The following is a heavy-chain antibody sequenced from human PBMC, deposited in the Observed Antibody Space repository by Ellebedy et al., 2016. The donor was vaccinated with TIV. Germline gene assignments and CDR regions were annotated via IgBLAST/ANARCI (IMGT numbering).Heavy chain of an antibody. V-gene: IGHV1-2*02. D-gene: IGHD6-13*01. CDR2: INPNSGDA. CDR1: GYTFIDYY. J-gene: IGHJ3*02. Sequence: ASVKVSCKASGYTFIDYYVQWVRQAPGQGLEWLGWINPNSGDANYAQRFQGRVTLTRDTSLSTVYFDLSGLRSDDTALYFCARPSVPATGRRAFDIWGPGTMVTVSS. CDR3: ARPSVPATGRRAFDI.